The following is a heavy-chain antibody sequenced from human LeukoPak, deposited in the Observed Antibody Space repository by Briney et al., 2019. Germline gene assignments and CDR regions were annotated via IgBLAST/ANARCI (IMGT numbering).Heavy chain of an antibody. Sequence: SVKVSCKASGGIVSSYAISWVRLAPGHGLEWVGGIIPSFGRAKYAQKFQDRVSITSDESTSTVYMELSSLRSDDTAVYYCARAGRFSNYDYYYHMDVWGKGTTVTVSS. CDR2: IIPSFGRA. CDR1: GGIVSSYA. V-gene: IGHV1-69*01. J-gene: IGHJ6*03. D-gene: IGHD4-11*01. CDR3: ARAGRFSNYDYYYHMDV.